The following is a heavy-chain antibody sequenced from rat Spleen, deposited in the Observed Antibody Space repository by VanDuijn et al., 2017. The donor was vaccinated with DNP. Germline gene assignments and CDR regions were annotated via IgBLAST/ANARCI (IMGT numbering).Heavy chain of an antibody. V-gene: IGHV5-22*01. CDR1: GFTFSAYY. Sequence: EVQLVESGGGLVQPGRSLKLSCAASGFTFSAYYMAWVRQAPAKSLEWVAYIGSPAYAPYHGDSVKGRFTISRDNAKSTLYLQMNSLRSEDMATYYCVRWNSGHFDYWGQGVMVTVSS. CDR3: VRWNSGHFDY. D-gene: IGHD4-3*01. J-gene: IGHJ2*01. CDR2: IGSPAYAP.